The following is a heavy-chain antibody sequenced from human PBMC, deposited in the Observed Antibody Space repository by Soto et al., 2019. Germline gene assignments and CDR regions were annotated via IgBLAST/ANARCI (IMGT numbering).Heavy chain of an antibody. CDR2: IYYSGST. Sequence: PSETLSLTCTVSGGSISSVGYYWRWSRQHPGKGLEWIGYIYYSGSTYYNPSLKSRVTISVDTSKNQFSLNLTSVTAADTAVYYCARADSSAYHGDFDIWGQGTMVTVSS. V-gene: IGHV4-31*03. J-gene: IGHJ3*02. CDR1: GGSISSVGYY. CDR3: ARADSSAYHGDFDI. D-gene: IGHD3-22*01.